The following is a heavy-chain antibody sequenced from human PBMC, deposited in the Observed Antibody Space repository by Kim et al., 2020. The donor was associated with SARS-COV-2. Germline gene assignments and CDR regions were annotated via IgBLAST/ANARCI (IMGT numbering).Heavy chain of an antibody. D-gene: IGHD1-26*01. CDR1: GYTFTSYY. J-gene: IGHJ4*02. Sequence: ASVKVSCKASGYTFTSYYMHWVRQAPGQGLEWMGIINPSGGSTSYAQKFQGRVTMTRDTSTSTVYMELSSLRSEDTAVYYCARFLRQRSVGATTGGSYYFDYWGQGTLVTVSS. V-gene: IGHV1-46*01. CDR3: ARFLRQRSVGATTGGSYYFDY. CDR2: INPSGGST.